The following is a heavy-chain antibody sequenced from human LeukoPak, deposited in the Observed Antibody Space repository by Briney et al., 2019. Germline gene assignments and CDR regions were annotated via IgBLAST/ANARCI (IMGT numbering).Heavy chain of an antibody. D-gene: IGHD6-13*01. CDR1: GGSISSYY. CDR2: IFCSGST. CDR3: ARAQMNMYSSWYDGSWFDP. V-gene: IGHV4-59*01. Sequence: SETLSLTCTVSGGSISSYYWSWIRQPPRKGLEWIGYIFCSGSTNYNPSLKSRVTISVDTSKNQFSLKLNSVTAADTAVYYCARAQMNMYSSWYDGSWFDPWGQGTLVTVSS. J-gene: IGHJ5*02.